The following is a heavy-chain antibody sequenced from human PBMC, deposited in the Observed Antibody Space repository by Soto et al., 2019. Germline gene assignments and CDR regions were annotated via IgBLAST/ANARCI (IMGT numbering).Heavy chain of an antibody. CDR3: AKDSPLVGITGTTLDY. CDR2: ISGSGGST. D-gene: IGHD1-7*01. J-gene: IGHJ4*02. CDR1: GFTFSSYA. Sequence: GGSLRLSCGASGFTFSSYAMSWVRQAPGKELEWVSAISGSGGSTCYADSVKGRFTISRDNSKNTLYLQMNSLRAEDTAVYYCAKDSPLVGITGTTLDYWGQGTLVTVSS. V-gene: IGHV3-23*01.